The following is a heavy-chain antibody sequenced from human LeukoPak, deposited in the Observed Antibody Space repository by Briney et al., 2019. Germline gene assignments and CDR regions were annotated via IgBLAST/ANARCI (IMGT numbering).Heavy chain of an antibody. CDR1: GFTVSSNY. V-gene: IGHV3-66*01. CDR2: IYSGGST. Sequence: PGGSLRLSCAASGFTVSSNYMSWVRQAPGKGLEWVSVIYSGGSTYYADSVKGRFTISRDNSKNTLYLQMNSLRAKDTAVYYCARDGDSGYDFDYYYGMDVWGQGTTVTVSS. J-gene: IGHJ6*02. D-gene: IGHD5-12*01. CDR3: ARDGDSGYDFDYYYGMDV.